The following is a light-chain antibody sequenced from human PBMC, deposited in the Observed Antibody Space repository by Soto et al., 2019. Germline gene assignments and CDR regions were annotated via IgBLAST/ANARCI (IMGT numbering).Light chain of an antibody. J-gene: IGKJ1*01. V-gene: IGKV3-11*01. Sequence: EIVLTQSPATLSLSPGERATLSCRASQSISSSLAWYQQKPGQAPRLLIYDASGRATGFPARFSGSGSGTDFTLTIDSLEPEDFAVYYCQQRSEWPRTFGQGTKVEIK. CDR1: QSISSS. CDR2: DAS. CDR3: QQRSEWPRT.